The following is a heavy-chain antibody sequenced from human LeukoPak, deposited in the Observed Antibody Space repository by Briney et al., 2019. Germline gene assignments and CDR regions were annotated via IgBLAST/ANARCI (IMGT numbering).Heavy chain of an antibody. Sequence: PSETLSLTCTVSGGSISSGGYYWSWIRQPPGKGLEWIGYIYHSGSTYYNPSLMSRVTISVDTSKNQFSLKLSSVTAADTAVYYCARDEEATVDLWGRGTLVTVSS. V-gene: IGHV4-30-2*01. J-gene: IGHJ2*01. D-gene: IGHD5-12*01. CDR2: IYHSGST. CDR3: ARDEEATVDL. CDR1: GGSISSGGYY.